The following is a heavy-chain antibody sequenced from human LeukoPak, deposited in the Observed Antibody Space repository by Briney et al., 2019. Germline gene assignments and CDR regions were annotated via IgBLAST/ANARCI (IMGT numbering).Heavy chain of an antibody. CDR2: ISWNSGSI. V-gene: IGHV3-9*01. Sequence: GGXLXLSXXASGFTFDDYAMHWVRQAPGKGLEWVSGISWNSGSIGYADSVKGRFTISRDNAKNSLYLQMNSLRAEDTALYYCAKSVSDAFDIWGQGTMVTVSS. CDR3: AKSVSDAFDI. CDR1: GFTFDDYA. J-gene: IGHJ3*02.